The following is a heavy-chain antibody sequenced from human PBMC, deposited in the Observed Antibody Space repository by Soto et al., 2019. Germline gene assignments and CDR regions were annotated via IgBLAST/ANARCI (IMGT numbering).Heavy chain of an antibody. CDR1: GGSFSGYY. CDR3: ARVGRTNDYVWGSYRRRRYFDL. CDR2: INHSGST. V-gene: IGHV4-34*01. D-gene: IGHD3-16*02. J-gene: IGHJ2*01. Sequence: QVQLQQWGAGLLKPSETLSLTCAVYGGSFSGYYWSWIRQPPGKGLEWIGEINHSGSTNYNPSLKSRVTISVDTSKNQFSLKLSSVTAADTAVYYCARVGRTNDYVWGSYRRRRYFDLWGRGTLVTVSS.